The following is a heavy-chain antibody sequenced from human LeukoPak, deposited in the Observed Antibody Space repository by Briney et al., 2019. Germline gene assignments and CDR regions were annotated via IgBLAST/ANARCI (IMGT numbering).Heavy chain of an antibody. CDR1: VFTFSHYG. CDR3: AKDAQRGFDYSNALEH. CDR2: ICSDGTKQ. Sequence: PGRSLRLSCEACVFTFSHYGMHWVRQAPGKGLEWVAVICSDGTKQYNADSVRGRFTISRDNFKKTVSLQMNSLRAEDTGVYYCAKDAQRGFDYSNALEHWGQGSLVSVSS. D-gene: IGHD4-11*01. J-gene: IGHJ4*02. V-gene: IGHV3-33*06.